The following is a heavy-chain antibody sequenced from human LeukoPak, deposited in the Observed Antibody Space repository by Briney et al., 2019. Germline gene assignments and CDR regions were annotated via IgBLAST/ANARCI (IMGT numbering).Heavy chain of an antibody. Sequence: VASVKVSCKASGYTFTSYGISWVRQAPGQGLEWMGWISAYNGNTNYAQKLQGRVTMTTDTSTSTAYMELRSLRSDDTAVYYCAYGRSGSHRGYFDYWGQGTLVTVSS. CDR1: GYTFTSYG. CDR3: AYGRSGSHRGYFDY. V-gene: IGHV1-18*01. J-gene: IGHJ4*02. D-gene: IGHD3-22*01. CDR2: ISAYNGNT.